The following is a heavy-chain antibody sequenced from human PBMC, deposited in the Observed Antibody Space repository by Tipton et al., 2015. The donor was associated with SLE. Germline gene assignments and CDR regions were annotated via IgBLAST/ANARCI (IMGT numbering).Heavy chain of an antibody. V-gene: IGHV3-48*03. Sequence: SLRLSCAASGFTFSSYEMNWVRQAPGKGLEWVSYISSSGSTIYYADSVKGRFTISRDNSKNTLYLQMNSLRAEDTAVYYCALGYSSGWSFDHWGQGTLVTVSS. D-gene: IGHD6-19*01. CDR1: GFTFSSYE. J-gene: IGHJ4*02. CDR3: ALGYSSGWSFDH. CDR2: ISSSGSTI.